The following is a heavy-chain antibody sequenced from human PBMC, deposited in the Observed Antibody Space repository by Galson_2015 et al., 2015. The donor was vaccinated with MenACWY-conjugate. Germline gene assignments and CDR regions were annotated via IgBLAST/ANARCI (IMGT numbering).Heavy chain of an antibody. J-gene: IGHJ6*02. D-gene: IGHD1-26*01. Sequence: SLRLSCAASGFTFSSFAMSWVRQAPGKGLEWVSVITSSGGTTYYADSVKGRFTISRDNSKNTLYLQMNSLRAEDPAVYYCAKRTISVGNYGMDVWGQGTTVTVSS. CDR2: ITSSGGTT. V-gene: IGHV3-23*01. CDR3: AKRTISVGNYGMDV. CDR1: GFTFSSFA.